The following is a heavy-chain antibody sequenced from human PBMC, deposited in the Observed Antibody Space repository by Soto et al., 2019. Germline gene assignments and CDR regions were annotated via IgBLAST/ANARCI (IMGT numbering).Heavy chain of an antibody. CDR2: MNPNSGNT. CDR1: GYTFTSYD. CDR3: ARGHRRSTWHSFDP. Sequence: GASVKVSCKASGYTFTSYDINWVRQTTGQGLEWMGWMNPNSGNTGYAQKFQGRVTMTRNTSINTAYMELSSLTSEDMALYYCARGHRRSTWHSFDPWGQGTLVTVSS. D-gene: IGHD5-18*01. V-gene: IGHV1-8*02. J-gene: IGHJ5*02.